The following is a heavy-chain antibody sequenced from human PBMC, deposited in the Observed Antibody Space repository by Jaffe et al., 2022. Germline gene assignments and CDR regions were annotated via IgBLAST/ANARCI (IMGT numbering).Heavy chain of an antibody. CDR2: INHSGST. CDR1: GGSFSGYY. D-gene: IGHD3-10*01. J-gene: IGHJ5*02. V-gene: IGHV4-34*01. Sequence: QVQLQQWGAGLLKPSETLSLTCAVYGGSFSGYYWSWIRQPPGKGLEWIGEINHSGSTNYNPSLKSRVTISVDTSKNQFSLKLSSVTAADTAVYYCARDMPFMVQGVISRFDPWGQGTLVTVSS. CDR3: ARDMPFMVQGVISRFDP.